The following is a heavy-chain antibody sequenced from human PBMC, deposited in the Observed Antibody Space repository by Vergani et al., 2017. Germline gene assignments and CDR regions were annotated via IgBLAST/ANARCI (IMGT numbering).Heavy chain of an antibody. J-gene: IGHJ4*02. CDR1: GYTFTSYA. CDR3: ARTRQPTHHSSGWYDFDY. D-gene: IGHD6-19*01. V-gene: IGHV1-3*01. Sequence: QVQLVQSGAEVKKPGASVKVSCKASGYTFTSYAMHWVRQAPGQRLEWMGWINAGNGNTKYSQKFQGRVTITRDTSARTAYMELSSLRSEDTAVYYCARTRQPTHHSSGWYDFDYWGQGTLVTVSS. CDR2: INAGNGNT.